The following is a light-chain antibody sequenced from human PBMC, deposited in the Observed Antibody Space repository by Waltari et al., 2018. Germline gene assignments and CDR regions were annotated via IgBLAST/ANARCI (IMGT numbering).Light chain of an antibody. Sequence: QSVLTQSPSASAAPGQRVTISCSGSSSNTGSTHVYWDQHVPGTAPKLLIYRNNQRPSGVPDRFSGSKSGTSASLAVNGLRSEDEADYYCAAWDDTLSGVVFGGGTKLTVL. CDR1: SSNTGSTH. CDR3: AAWDDTLSGVV. J-gene: IGLJ2*01. CDR2: RNN. V-gene: IGLV1-47*01.